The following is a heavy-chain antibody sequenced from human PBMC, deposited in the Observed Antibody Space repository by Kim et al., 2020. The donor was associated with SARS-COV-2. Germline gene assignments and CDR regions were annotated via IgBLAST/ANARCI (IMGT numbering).Heavy chain of an antibody. V-gene: IGHV4-39*01. CDR3: ARYEGATSCGVVIMGGYAMDV. J-gene: IGHJ6*02. CDR2: IYYSGST. D-gene: IGHD3-3*01. CDR1: GGSISSSSYY. Sequence: SETLSLTCTVSGGSISSSSYYWGWIRQPPGKGLEWIGSIYYSGSTYYNPSLRSRVTISVDTSKNQFSLKLSSVTAADTAVYYCARYEGATSCGVVIMGGYAMDVWGHGTTVTVSS.